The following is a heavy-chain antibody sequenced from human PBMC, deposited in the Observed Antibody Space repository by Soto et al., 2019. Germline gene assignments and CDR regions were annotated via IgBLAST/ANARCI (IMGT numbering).Heavy chain of an antibody. CDR2: IKQDGSEK. Sequence: EVQLVESGGGLVQPGGSLRLSCAASGFTFSSYWMSWVRQAPGKGLEWVANIKQDGSEKYYVDSVKGRFTISRDNAKNSLYLQMNSLRAEDTAVYYCARDQFSYSSSWYGSWGQGTLVTVSS. CDR1: GFTFSSYW. V-gene: IGHV3-7*01. D-gene: IGHD6-13*01. J-gene: IGHJ4*02. CDR3: ARDQFSYSSSWYGS.